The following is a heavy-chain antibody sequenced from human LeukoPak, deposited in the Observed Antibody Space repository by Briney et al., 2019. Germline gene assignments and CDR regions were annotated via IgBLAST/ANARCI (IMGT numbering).Heavy chain of an antibody. J-gene: IGHJ6*02. Sequence: GGSLRLSCAASGFTFSSYWMTWVRQAPEKGPEWVANIKQDGSETYYVDSVKGRFTISRDNAKNSLCLHMNSLRVEDSAVYYCARSGVPHGTDVWGQGTTVTVSS. V-gene: IGHV3-7*04. CDR1: GFTFSSYW. CDR3: ARSGVPHGTDV. D-gene: IGHD7-27*01. CDR2: IKQDGSET.